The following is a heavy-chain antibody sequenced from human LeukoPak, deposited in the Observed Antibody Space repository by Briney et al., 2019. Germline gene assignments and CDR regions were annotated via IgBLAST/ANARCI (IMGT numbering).Heavy chain of an antibody. V-gene: IGHV1-2*02. CDR3: ARHSLGGSLVFDI. Sequence: GASVTVSCKASGYTFTGYYMHWVRQAPGQGLEWMGWINPNSGGTNYAQKFQGRVTMTRDTSISTAYMELSRLRSDDTAVYYCARHSLGGSLVFDIWGQGTMVTVSS. J-gene: IGHJ3*02. D-gene: IGHD1-26*01. CDR2: INPNSGGT. CDR1: GYTFTGYY.